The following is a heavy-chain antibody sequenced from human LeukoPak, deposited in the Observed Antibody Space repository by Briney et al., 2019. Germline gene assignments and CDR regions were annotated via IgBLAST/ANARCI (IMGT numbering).Heavy chain of an antibody. CDR2: ISYDGSNK. Sequence: GGSLRLSCAASGFTFSSYAMHWVRQAPGKGLEWVAVISYDGSNKYYADSVKGRFTISRDNSKNTLYLQMNSLRAEDTAVYYCARVGYDYVWGSYRLTHTIWDYWGQGTLVTVSS. V-gene: IGHV3-30*04. CDR1: GFTFSSYA. CDR3: ARVGYDYVWGSYRLTHTIWDY. J-gene: IGHJ4*02. D-gene: IGHD3-16*02.